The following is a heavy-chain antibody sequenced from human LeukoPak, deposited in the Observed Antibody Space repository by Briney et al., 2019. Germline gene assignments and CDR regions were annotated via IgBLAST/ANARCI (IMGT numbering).Heavy chain of an antibody. V-gene: IGHV3-48*03. CDR2: ISSSGSTI. CDR1: GFTFSSYE. J-gene: IGHJ3*02. D-gene: IGHD5-12*01. CDR3: AKIVATPPNAFDI. Sequence: GGSLRLSCAASGFTFSSYEMNWVRQAPGKGLEWVSYISSSGSTIYYADSVKGRFTISRDNSKNTLYLQMNSLRAEDTAVYYCAKIVATPPNAFDIWGQGTMVTVSS.